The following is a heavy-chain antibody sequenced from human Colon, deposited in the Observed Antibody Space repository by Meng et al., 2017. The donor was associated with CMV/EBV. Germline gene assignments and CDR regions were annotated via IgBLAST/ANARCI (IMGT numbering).Heavy chain of an antibody. Sequence: GESLKISCAASGFTFSSYSMNWVRQAPGKGLEWVSSISSSSSYIYYADSVKGRFTISRDNAKNSVYLQMNSLRAEDTAVYYCASTGPLYGLYFCYWGQGTLVTVSS. J-gene: IGHJ4*02. CDR2: ISSSSSYI. D-gene: IGHD2-8*01. CDR3: ASTGPLYGLYFCY. V-gene: IGHV3-21*01. CDR1: GFTFSSYS.